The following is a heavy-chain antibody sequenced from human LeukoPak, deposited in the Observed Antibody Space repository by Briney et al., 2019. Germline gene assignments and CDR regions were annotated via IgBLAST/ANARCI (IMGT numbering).Heavy chain of an antibody. CDR3: ARRSYYGPFDP. J-gene: IGHJ5*02. CDR1: GFTFSSSS. Sequence: GGCLRLSCAAAGFTFSSSSMNCVRQAPGRGLGWVLYPSSSSSTIYYAVSVKGRFTISRDNAKNSLYLQMNSLRAEDTAVYYCARRSYYGPFDPWGQGTLVTVSS. CDR2: PSSSSSTI. D-gene: IGHD3-10*01. V-gene: IGHV3-48*04.